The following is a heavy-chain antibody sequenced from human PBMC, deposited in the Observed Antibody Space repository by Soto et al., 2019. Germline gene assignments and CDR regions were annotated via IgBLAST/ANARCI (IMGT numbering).Heavy chain of an antibody. CDR3: ARDGRELRGYFDY. Sequence: NPSETLSLTCAVSGGSISSGGYSWSWIRQPPGKGLEWIGYIYHSGSTYYNPSLKSRVTISVDTSKNQFSLKLSSVTAADTAVYYCARDGRELRGYFDYWGQGTLVTVSS. CDR1: GGSISSGGYS. CDR2: IYHSGST. V-gene: IGHV4-30-2*01. D-gene: IGHD1-26*01. J-gene: IGHJ4*02.